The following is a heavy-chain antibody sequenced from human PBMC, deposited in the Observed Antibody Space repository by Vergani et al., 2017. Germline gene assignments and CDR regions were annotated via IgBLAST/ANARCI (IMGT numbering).Heavy chain of an antibody. D-gene: IGHD6-19*01. Sequence: QVQLQESGPGLVKPSETLSLTCTVSGGSIYSYYWNWIRQPPAKGLEWVGYIYYNGSTKHNPSLKSRVTMSVDTSKNQFSLKLSSVTAADTAVYYCASGGIAEAGIDLYYGLDGWGQGTTVTVAS. J-gene: IGHJ6*02. CDR3: ASGGIAEAGIDLYYGLDG. CDR2: IYYNGST. CDR1: GGSIYSYY. V-gene: IGHV4-59*01.